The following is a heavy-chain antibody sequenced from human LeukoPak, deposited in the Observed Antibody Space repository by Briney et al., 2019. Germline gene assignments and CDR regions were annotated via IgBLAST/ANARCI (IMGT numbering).Heavy chain of an antibody. CDR1: GFTFSSHW. CDR3: ARGSSWYFDY. D-gene: IGHD6-13*01. Sequence: PGGSLRLSCAASGFTFSSHWMTWGRQAPGKGLGWVANIKEDGTRKNYMDSVKGRFTISRDNSKNTLYLQMNSLRAEDTAVYYCARGSSWYFDYWGQGTLVTVSS. V-gene: IGHV3-7*03. CDR2: IKEDGTRK. J-gene: IGHJ4*02.